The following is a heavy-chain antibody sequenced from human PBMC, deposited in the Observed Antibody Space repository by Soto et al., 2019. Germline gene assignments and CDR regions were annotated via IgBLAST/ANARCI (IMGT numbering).Heavy chain of an antibody. CDR3: ARDLGQTALAY. J-gene: IGHJ4*02. V-gene: IGHV4-34*01. CDR1: GWSFSGHY. D-gene: IGHD5-18*01. Sequence: SETLSLTCAVYGWSFSGHYWSWIRQPPGKGLEWIGSIHHSGSAYYNPALKSRVTMLVDSSKNQFSLKLSSVTAADSAVYYCARDLGQTALAYWGQGTVVNVSS. CDR2: IHHSGSA.